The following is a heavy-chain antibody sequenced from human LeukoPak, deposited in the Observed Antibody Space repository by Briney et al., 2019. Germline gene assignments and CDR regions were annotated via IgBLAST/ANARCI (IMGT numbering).Heavy chain of an antibody. CDR3: ARDPESQKGRDGLDY. J-gene: IGHJ4*02. D-gene: IGHD1-14*01. CDR2: IKTDGSAK. CDR1: GFSFSDYW. V-gene: IGHV3-7*01. Sequence: GGFLRLSCVASGFSFSDYWMSWVRQAPGKGLEWVASIKTDGSAKYCVDSLKGRFTISRDNAKNSLYLQMNNLRAEDTAVYYCARDPESQKGRDGLDYWGQGSLVTVAS.